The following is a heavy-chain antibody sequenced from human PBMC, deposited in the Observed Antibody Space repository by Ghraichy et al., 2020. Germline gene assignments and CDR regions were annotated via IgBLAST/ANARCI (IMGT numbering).Heavy chain of an antibody. CDR2: ISRKGRDT. J-gene: IGHJ5*02. CDR3: VREGQALGESGFDV. V-gene: IGHV3-11*06. D-gene: IGHD6-25*01. CDR1: GFTFRDHC. Sequence: GGSLRLSCAASGFTFRDHCMSWIRQAPGKGLEWVSLISRKGRDTNYAESVRGRFTISRDDAKSSLYLQLNTLRAEDTAVYYCVREGQALGESGFDVWGQGTLVTVSS.